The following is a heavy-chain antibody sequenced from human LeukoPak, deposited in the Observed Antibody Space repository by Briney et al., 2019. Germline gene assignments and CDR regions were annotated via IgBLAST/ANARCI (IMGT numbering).Heavy chain of an antibody. CDR3: ARASRSKYYYYYYYMDV. CDR2: IYYSGST. J-gene: IGHJ6*03. CDR1: GGSISSSSYY. V-gene: IGHV4-39*07. D-gene: IGHD2-2*01. Sequence: SETLSLTCTVSGGSISSSSYYWGWIRQPPGKGLEWIGSIYYSGSTYYNPSLKSRVTISVDTSKNQFSLKLSSVTAADTAVYYCARASRSKYYYYYYYMDVWGKGTTVTVSS.